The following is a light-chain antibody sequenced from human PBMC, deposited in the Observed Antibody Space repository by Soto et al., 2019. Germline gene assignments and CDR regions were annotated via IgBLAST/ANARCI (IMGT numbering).Light chain of an antibody. Sequence: QSALTQPASVSGSPEQSITISCTGTSSDVGAYNLVSWYQQHPGKAHKLIIYEGSKRPSGISHRFSGTKSDNTASLTISGLRAEDEANYQCCSYASSSTFVFGGGTKLTVL. CDR3: CSYASSSTFV. CDR2: EGS. V-gene: IGLV2-23*01. J-gene: IGLJ3*02. CDR1: SSDVGAYNL.